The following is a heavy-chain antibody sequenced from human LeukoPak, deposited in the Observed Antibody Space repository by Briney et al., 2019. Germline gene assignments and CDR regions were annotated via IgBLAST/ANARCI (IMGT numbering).Heavy chain of an antibody. V-gene: IGHV1-46*01. CDR1: GYAFTNYF. D-gene: IGHD3-10*01. J-gene: IGHJ4*02. CDR2: INPSGGST. CDR3: ARLGAYLRSFDY. Sequence: ASVKVSCKASGYAFTNYFMHWVRQAPGQGLEWMGIINPSGGSTTYAQKFQGRVTMTRDTSTNTVYMELSSLTSGDTAVYYCARLGAYLRSFDYWGQGTLVTVSS.